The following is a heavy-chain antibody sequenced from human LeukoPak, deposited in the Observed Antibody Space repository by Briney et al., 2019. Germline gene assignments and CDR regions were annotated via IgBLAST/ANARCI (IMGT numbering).Heavy chain of an antibody. CDR3: ARDDTDSYGLYYYGMDV. J-gene: IGHJ6*02. V-gene: IGHV4-39*07. CDR2: IYYSGST. CDR1: GGSISSSSYY. D-gene: IGHD5-18*01. Sequence: SETLSLTCTVSGGSISSSSYYWGWIRQPPGKGLEWIGSIYYSGSTYYNPSLKSRVTISVDTSKNQFSLKLSSVTAADTAVYYCARDDTDSYGLYYYGMDVWGQGTTVTVSS.